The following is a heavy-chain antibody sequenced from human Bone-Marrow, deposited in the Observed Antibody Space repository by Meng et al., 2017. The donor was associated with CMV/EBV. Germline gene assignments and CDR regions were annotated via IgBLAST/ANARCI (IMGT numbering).Heavy chain of an antibody. CDR1: GFTFSSYG. CDR3: ARVSLGYCSSTSCYLASWGYYYYYGMDV. J-gene: IGHJ6*02. Sequence: GESLKISCAASGFTFSSYGMSWVRQAPGKGLEWVANIKQDGSEKYYVDSVKGRFTISRDNAKNSLYLQMNSLRAEDTAVYYCARVSLGYCSSTSCYLASWGYYYYYGMDVWGQGTTVTFSS. D-gene: IGHD2-2*01. CDR2: IKQDGSEK. V-gene: IGHV3-7*01.